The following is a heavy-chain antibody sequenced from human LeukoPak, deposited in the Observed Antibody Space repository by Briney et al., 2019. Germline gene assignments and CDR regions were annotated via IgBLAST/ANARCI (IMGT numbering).Heavy chain of an antibody. J-gene: IGHJ3*02. V-gene: IGHV5-51*01. D-gene: IGHD6-13*01. CDR3: ARHRDSSWDNYAFDN. Sequence: GEPLKISWQPSGYRFTSFWIGWVGQIHGKGLEWLGIIYTGDYGTRYCPSFQGQVTITADKANSTDYLQLSSLKASDNAMDYYARHRDSSWDNYAFDNWGQGTMVTVSS. CDR1: GYRFTSFW. CDR2: IYTGDYGT.